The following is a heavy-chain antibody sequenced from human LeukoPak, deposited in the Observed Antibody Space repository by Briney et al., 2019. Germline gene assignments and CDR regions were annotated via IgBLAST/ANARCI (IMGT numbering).Heavy chain of an antibody. V-gene: IGHV1-2*02. J-gene: IGHJ5*02. Sequence: ASVKVSYKASGYTFTGYYMHWVRRAPGQGLEWMGWINPNSGGTNYAQKFQGRVTMTRDTSISTAYMELSRLRSDDTAVYYCARDGGSWFGELLCSEYNWFDHWGQGTLVTVSS. D-gene: IGHD3-10*01. CDR3: ARDGGSWFGELLCSEYNWFDH. CDR2: INPNSGGT. CDR1: GYTFTGYY.